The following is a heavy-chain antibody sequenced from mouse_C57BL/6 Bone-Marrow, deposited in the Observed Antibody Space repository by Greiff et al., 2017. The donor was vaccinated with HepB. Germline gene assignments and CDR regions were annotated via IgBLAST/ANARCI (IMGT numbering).Heavy chain of an antibody. V-gene: IGHV1-62-2*01. CDR1: GYTFTEYT. Sequence: QVQLQQSGAELVKPGASVKLSCKASGYTFTEYTIHWVKQRSGQGLEWMGWFYPGSGSIKYNEKLKDNATLTSDKSSSTVYMELSRLTAEDSAVYFCARHPDSSGYGYAMDYWGQGTSVTVSS. J-gene: IGHJ4*01. D-gene: IGHD3-2*02. CDR3: ARHPDSSGYGYAMDY. CDR2: FYPGSGSI.